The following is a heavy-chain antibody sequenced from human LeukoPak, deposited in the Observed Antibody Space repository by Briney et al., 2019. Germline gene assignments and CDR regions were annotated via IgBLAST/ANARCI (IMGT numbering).Heavy chain of an antibody. J-gene: IGHJ4*02. Sequence: SETLSLTCTVSGGSVSSGSYYWSWIRQPPGKGLEWIGYIYYSGSTNYNPSLKSRVTISVDTSKNQFSLKLSSVTAADTAVYYCARDQRYCSSTSCYRQLDYWGQGTLVTVSS. D-gene: IGHD2-2*02. CDR1: GGSVSSGSYY. CDR2: IYYSGST. CDR3: ARDQRYCSSTSCYRQLDY. V-gene: IGHV4-61*01.